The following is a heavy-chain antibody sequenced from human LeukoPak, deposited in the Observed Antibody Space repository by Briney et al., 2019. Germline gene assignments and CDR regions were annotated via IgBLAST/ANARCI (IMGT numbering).Heavy chain of an antibody. CDR1: GFTFSSYG. J-gene: IGHJ6*02. CDR2: IWYDGSNK. CDR3: ARALDSSWYSYYYYGMDV. Sequence: GGSLRLSCAASGFTFSSYGMHWVRQAPGKGLEWVAVIWYDGSNKYYADSVKGRFTISRDNSKNTLYLQMNSLRAEDTAVYYCARALDSSWYSYYYYGMDVWGQGTTVTVSS. V-gene: IGHV3-33*01. D-gene: IGHD6-13*01.